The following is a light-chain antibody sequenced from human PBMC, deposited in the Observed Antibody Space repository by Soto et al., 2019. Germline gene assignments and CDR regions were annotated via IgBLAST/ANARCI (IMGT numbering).Light chain of an antibody. CDR2: DAS. J-gene: IGKJ5*01. V-gene: IGKV3-11*01. CDR1: QNVRSY. Sequence: LTQSPATLSLSPGQRATLPCGASQNVRSYLAWYQQKPGQAPRLLIYDASNRATGIPARFSGSGSGTDFTLTISSLEPEDFAVYYCQQRSNWPITFGQGTRLEIK. CDR3: QQRSNWPIT.